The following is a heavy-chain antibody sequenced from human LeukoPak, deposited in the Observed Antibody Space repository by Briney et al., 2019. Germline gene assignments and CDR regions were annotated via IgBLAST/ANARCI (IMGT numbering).Heavy chain of an antibody. CDR3: ARPLRDGYIFDY. CDR2: FDPEDGET. Sequence: ASVKVSCKVSGYTLTELSMHWLRQAPGKGLEWMGGFDPEDGETIYAQKFQGRVTMTEDTSTDTAYMELSSLKSEDTAMYYCARPLRDGYIFDYWGQGTLVTVSS. V-gene: IGHV1-24*01. CDR1: GYTLTELS. J-gene: IGHJ4*02. D-gene: IGHD5-24*01.